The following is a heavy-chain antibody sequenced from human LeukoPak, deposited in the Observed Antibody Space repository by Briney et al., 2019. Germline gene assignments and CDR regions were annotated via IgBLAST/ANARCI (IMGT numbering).Heavy chain of an antibody. J-gene: IGHJ4*02. CDR1: GFSFSTYG. CDR3: ARDPPKASGSYFIGGPDY. CDR2: IWYDASKK. Sequence: GGSLRLSCAASGFSFSTYGFHWVRQAPGKGLEWVAMIWYDASKKYFADSVKGLFTISRDNSKNTLYLEMNSLRAEDTAVYYCARDPPKASGSYFIGGPDYWGQGTLVTVSS. V-gene: IGHV3-33*01. D-gene: IGHD3-10*01.